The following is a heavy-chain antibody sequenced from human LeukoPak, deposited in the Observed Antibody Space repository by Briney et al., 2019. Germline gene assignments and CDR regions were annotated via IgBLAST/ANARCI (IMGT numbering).Heavy chain of an antibody. V-gene: IGHV3-9*01. J-gene: IGHJ3*02. D-gene: IGHD5-12*01. Sequence: GGSLRLSCAASRFTFDDYAQHWVRQAPGRGLGWVSGISWDRSSIGYADSVKGRFTISRDNAKNSLYLQMNSLRAEDTALYYCAKDQYSGASGAVDIWGQGIMVTVSS. CDR3: AKDQYSGASGAVDI. CDR1: RFTFDDYA. CDR2: ISWDRSSI.